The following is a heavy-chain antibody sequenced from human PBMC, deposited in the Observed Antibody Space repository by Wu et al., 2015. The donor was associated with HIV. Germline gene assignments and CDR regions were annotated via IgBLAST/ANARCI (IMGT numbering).Heavy chain of an antibody. CDR3: ARVPQSYDSSGYNWFDP. J-gene: IGHJ5*02. V-gene: IGHV1-2*02. CDR2: INPNNGGT. D-gene: IGHD3-22*01. Sequence: QVQLVQSGTEVKKPGASMKVSCKASGYTFIGDYMHWVRQAPGQGLEWMGWINPNNGGTGYAQKFQGRVTMTRNTSISTAYMELSSLRSEDTAVYYCARVPQSYDSSGYNWFDPWGQGTLVTVSS. CDR1: GYTFIGDY.